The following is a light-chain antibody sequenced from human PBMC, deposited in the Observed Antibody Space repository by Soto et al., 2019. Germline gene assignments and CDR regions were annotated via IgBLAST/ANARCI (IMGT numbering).Light chain of an antibody. CDR3: LQHDSYPWT. Sequence: DIQMTQSPSSLSASVVDRVTITCMASLRIRNDLGWYQHKPGKAPKRLIYAASSLQSGVPSRFSSSGSGTEFTLTISSLQPEDFATYFCLQHDSYPWTFGQGTNVDIK. CDR1: LRIRND. V-gene: IGKV1-17*01. CDR2: AAS. J-gene: IGKJ1*01.